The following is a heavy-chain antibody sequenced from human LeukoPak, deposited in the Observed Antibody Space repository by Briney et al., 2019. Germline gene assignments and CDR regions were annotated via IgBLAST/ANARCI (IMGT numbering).Heavy chain of an antibody. J-gene: IGHJ4*02. V-gene: IGHV1-2*02. D-gene: IGHD3-10*01. CDR3: ARVPVRGVIPFDY. CDR1: GYTFSGYY. Sequence: ASVKVSCKASGYTFSGYYLHWVRQAPGQGLEWMGWINPNSGGTNSAQKFQGRVAMTRDTSISTAYMELSRLRSDDTAVYYCARVPVRGVIPFDYWGQGTLVTVSS. CDR2: INPNSGGT.